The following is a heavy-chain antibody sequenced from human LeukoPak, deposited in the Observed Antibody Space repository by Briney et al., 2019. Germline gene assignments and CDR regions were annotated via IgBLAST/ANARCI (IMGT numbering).Heavy chain of an antibody. CDR2: IIDSGGST. CDR3: AKGRGSGWPYYFDY. D-gene: IGHD6-19*01. Sequence: GGSLRLSCAASGFTFSSYWMNWARQAPGKGLEWVSAIIDSGGSTYYADSVKGRFTISRDNSKNTLYLQMNSLRAEDTAVYYCAKGRGSGWPYYFDYWGQGTLVSVSS. J-gene: IGHJ4*02. CDR1: GFTFSSYW. V-gene: IGHV3-23*01.